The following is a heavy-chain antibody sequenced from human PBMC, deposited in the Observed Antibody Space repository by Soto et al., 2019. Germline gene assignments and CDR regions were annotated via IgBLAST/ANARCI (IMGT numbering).Heavy chain of an antibody. CDR1: GVPINNADYS. V-gene: IGHV4-30-2*01. J-gene: IGHJ4*02. CDR2: IYQSGST. CDR3: TSDYTLRRYSFDY. D-gene: IGHD3-9*01. Sequence: SETLSLTCAVSGVPINNADYSWSWIRQPPGRGLEWIGYIYQSGSTTYNPSLKSRLTISLDRSKNEVSLKLTSVTAADTAVYYCTSDYTLRRYSFDYWGRGILVTVYS.